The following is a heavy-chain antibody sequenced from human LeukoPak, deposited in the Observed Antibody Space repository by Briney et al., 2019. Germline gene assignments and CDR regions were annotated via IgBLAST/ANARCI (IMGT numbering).Heavy chain of an antibody. CDR2: IDNSGST. CDR3: ARAGSLGSGSYYTVFAHWFDP. Sequence: PSETLSLTCTVSGGSISRSYWSWVRQPPGKGLEWIGYIDNSGSTNYNPSLKSRVTISLDTPKSQFSLKLSSVTAADTAVYYCARAGSLGSGSYYTVFAHWFDPWGQGTLVTVSS. V-gene: IGHV4-59*01. CDR1: GGSISRSY. J-gene: IGHJ5*02. D-gene: IGHD3-10*01.